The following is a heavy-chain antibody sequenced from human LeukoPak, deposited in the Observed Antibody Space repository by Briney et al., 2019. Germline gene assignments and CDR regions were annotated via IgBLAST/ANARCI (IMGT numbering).Heavy chain of an antibody. J-gene: IGHJ4*02. Sequence: GSLRLSCAASGFTFSSYEMNWVRQAPGKGLEWVSSISSSSSYIYYADSVKGRFTISRDNAKNSLYLQMNSLRAEDTAVYYCARVGATVLFGVQYWGQGTLVTVSS. CDR1: GFTFSSYE. D-gene: IGHD1-26*01. V-gene: IGHV3-21*01. CDR2: ISSSSSYI. CDR3: ARVGATVLFGVQY.